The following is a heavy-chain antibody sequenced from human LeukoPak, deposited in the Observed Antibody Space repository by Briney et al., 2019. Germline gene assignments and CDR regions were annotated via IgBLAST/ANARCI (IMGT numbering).Heavy chain of an antibody. V-gene: IGHV4-59*01. CDR1: DGSISNYY. D-gene: IGHD1-26*01. CDR3: ARGRSNYYGMDV. Sequence: SETLSLTCIVSDGSISNYYWSWIRQPPGKGLEWIGYVYYSGSTNKNPSLKSRLTISVDTSRNQFSLKLSSVTAADTAVYYCARGRSNYYGMDVWGQGTTVTVSS. CDR2: VYYSGST. J-gene: IGHJ6*02.